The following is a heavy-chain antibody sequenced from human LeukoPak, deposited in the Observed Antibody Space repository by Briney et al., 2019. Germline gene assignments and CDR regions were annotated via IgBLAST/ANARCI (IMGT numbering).Heavy chain of an antibody. D-gene: IGHD3-22*01. CDR1: GLTFSSYS. Sequence: GGSLRLSCAASGLTFSSYSMNWVRQAPGKGLEWVSSISNSGSFIFYADSVKGRFTISRDNAKNSLYLQMNSLRAEDTAVYYCARDGIPGITMIVVANIDYWGQGTLVTVSS. CDR2: ISNSGSFI. J-gene: IGHJ4*02. V-gene: IGHV3-21*01. CDR3: ARDGIPGITMIVVANIDY.